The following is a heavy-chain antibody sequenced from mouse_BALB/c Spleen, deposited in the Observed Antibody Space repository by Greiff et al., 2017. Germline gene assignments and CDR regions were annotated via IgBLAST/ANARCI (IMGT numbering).Heavy chain of an antibody. V-gene: IGHV5-17*02. CDR3: ARGGDANY. CDR2: ISSGSSTI. D-gene: IGHD3-3*01. J-gene: IGHJ2*01. CDR1: GFTFSSFG. Sequence: EVKLMESGGGLVQPGGSRKLSCAASGFTFSSFGMHWVRQAPEKGLEWVAYISSGSSTIYYADTVKGRFTISRDNPKNTLFLQMTSLRSEDTAMYYCARGGDANYWGQGTTLTVSS.